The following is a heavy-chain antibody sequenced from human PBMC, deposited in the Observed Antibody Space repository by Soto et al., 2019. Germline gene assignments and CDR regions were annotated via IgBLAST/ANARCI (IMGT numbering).Heavy chain of an antibody. J-gene: IGHJ4*02. CDR3: ARAEPYSTSSPFDY. Sequence: QVQLVQSGAEVKKPGASVKVSCKTSGYTFTNYNINWVRQATGQGHEWMGWMNPNSGNTGYAQKFQGRVTMTRNTSITTAYMDLSSLRSGDTAVYYCARAEPYSTSSPFDYWGQGTLVTVSS. CDR1: GYTFTNYN. CDR2: MNPNSGNT. D-gene: IGHD6-6*01. V-gene: IGHV1-8*01.